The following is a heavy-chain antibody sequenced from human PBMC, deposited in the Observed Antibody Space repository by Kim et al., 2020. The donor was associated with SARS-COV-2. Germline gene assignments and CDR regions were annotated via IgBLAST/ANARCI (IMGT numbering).Heavy chain of an antibody. CDR2: INHSGST. CDR1: GGSFSGYY. Sequence: SETLSLTCAVYGGSFSGYYWSWIRQPPGKGLEWIGEINHSGSTNYNPSLKSRVTISVDTSKNQFSLKLSSVTAADTAVYYCAGMGGDGYNSVRGYWGQGTLVTVSS. V-gene: IGHV4-34*01. CDR3: AGMGGDGYNSVRGY. J-gene: IGHJ4*02. D-gene: IGHD3-10*01.